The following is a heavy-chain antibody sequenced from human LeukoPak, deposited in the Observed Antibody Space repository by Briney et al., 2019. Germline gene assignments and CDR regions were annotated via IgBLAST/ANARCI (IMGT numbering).Heavy chain of an antibody. J-gene: IGHJ4*02. D-gene: IGHD3-10*01. CDR1: GYTFTGYY. CDR2: INPNSGGT. Sequence: ASVKVSCKGSGYTFTGYYMHWVRQAPGQGLEWMGWINPNSGGTNYAQKFQGWVTMTRDTSISTAYMELSRLRSDDTAVYYCARGGMVRGVLGDYWGQGTLVTVSS. CDR3: ARGGMVRGVLGDY. V-gene: IGHV1-2*04.